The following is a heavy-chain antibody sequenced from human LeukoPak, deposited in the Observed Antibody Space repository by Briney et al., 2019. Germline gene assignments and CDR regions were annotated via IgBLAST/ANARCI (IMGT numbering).Heavy chain of an antibody. J-gene: IGHJ4*02. V-gene: IGHV3-23*01. CDR2: ISGSADNT. Sequence: GGSLRLSCAASGFAFRNYFMSWVRQAPGKGLEWVSTISGSADNTNYAEAVKGRFTISRDNSKNTMYLQMNSLRAEDTAVYYCAKQGFGCWGQGTLVTVSS. CDR3: AKQGFGC. CDR1: GFAFRNYF.